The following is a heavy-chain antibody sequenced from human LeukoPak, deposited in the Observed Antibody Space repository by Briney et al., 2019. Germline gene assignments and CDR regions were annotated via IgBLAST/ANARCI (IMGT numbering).Heavy chain of an antibody. CDR2: IFYTGST. J-gene: IGHJ4*02. D-gene: IGHD2-2*01. CDR1: GGSVSSYY. V-gene: IGHV4-59*02. CDR3: ARAPAVVVPAARSGTWFGSYFDY. Sequence: KSSETLSLTCTVSGGSVSSYYWSWIRQPPGKGLEWIGYIFYTGSTKSNPSLNSRVTISVDTSKNQFSLRLSSVTAADTAVYYCARAPAVVVPAARSGTWFGSYFDYWGQGSLVTVSS.